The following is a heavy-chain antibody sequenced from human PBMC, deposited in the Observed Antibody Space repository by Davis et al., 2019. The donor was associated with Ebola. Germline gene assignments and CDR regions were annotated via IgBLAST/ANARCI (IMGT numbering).Heavy chain of an antibody. CDR2: MNPNSGNT. CDR1: GYTFTSYD. CDR3: ARGEYYDILTGYYGVDY. V-gene: IGHV1-8*01. D-gene: IGHD3-9*01. J-gene: IGHJ4*02. Sequence: ASVKVSCKASGYTFTSYDINWVRQATGQGLEWMGWMNPNSGNTGYAQNFQGRVTMTRNTSISTAYMELSSLRSEDTAVYYCARGEYYDILTGYYGVDYWGQGTLVTVSS.